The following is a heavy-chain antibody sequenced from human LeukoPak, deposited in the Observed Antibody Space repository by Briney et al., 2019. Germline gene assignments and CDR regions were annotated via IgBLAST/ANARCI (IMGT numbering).Heavy chain of an antibody. Sequence: SGGSLRLSCAASGFVFRNYFMSWVRQAPGKGLEWVASIKNDGSEKYYADSVKGRFTISRDNSKNTLYLQMNSLRAEDTAVYYCARGDQFWSGYYLPRYYFDYWGQGTLVTVSS. V-gene: IGHV3-7*04. D-gene: IGHD3-3*01. CDR3: ARGDQFWSGYYLPRYYFDY. J-gene: IGHJ4*02. CDR2: IKNDGSEK. CDR1: GFVFRNYF.